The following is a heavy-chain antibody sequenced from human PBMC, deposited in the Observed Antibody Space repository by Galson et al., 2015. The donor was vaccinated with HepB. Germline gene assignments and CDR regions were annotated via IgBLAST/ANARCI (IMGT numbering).Heavy chain of an antibody. CDR2: IDPSDSYT. D-gene: IGHD3-10*01. CDR3: ARHPGTTMVRGLIIPKGNWFDP. V-gene: IGHV5-10-1*01. CDR1: GYSFTSYW. Sequence: QSGAEVKKPEESLRISCKGSGYSFTSYWISWVCQMPGKGLEWMGRIDPSDSYTNYSPSFQGHVTISVDKSISTAYLQWSSLKASDTAIYYCARHPGTTMVRGLIIPKGNWFDPWGQGTLVTVSS. J-gene: IGHJ5*02.